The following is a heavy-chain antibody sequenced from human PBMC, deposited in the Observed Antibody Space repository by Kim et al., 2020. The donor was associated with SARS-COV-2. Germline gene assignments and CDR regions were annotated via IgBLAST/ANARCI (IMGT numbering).Heavy chain of an antibody. CDR2: ISWNSGSI. Sequence: GGSLRLSCAASGFTFDDYAMHWVRQAPGKGLEWVSGISWNSGSIGYADSVKGRFTISRDNAKNSLYLQMNSLRAEDTALYYCAKSGVRGPKTYYYDSSGYPGAPYYYYGMDVWGQGTTVTVSS. J-gene: IGHJ6*02. D-gene: IGHD3-22*01. V-gene: IGHV3-9*01. CDR3: AKSGVRGPKTYYYDSSGYPGAPYYYYGMDV. CDR1: GFTFDDYA.